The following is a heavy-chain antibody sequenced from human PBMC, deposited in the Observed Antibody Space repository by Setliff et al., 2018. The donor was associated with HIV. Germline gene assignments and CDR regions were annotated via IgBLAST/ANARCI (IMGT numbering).Heavy chain of an antibody. CDR1: GSTFNTYA. V-gene: IGHV7-4-1*02. CDR3: ARDRKNRNGYNADDFEY. J-gene: IGHJ4*02. D-gene: IGHD5-12*01. CDR2: INTSTGNP. Sequence: GAPVKVSCKASGSTFNTYAINWVRQAPGQGLEWMGWINTSTGNPTYAQGFRGRFVFSLDTSVRTAYLQISSLKAEDTAVYYCARDRKNRNGYNADDFEYWGQGTLVTVSS.